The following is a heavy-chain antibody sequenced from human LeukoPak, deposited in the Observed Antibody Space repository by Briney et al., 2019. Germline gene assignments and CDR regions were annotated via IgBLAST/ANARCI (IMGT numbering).Heavy chain of an antibody. J-gene: IGHJ4*02. CDR3: ARGQRGANTFFWSAPRNKPFDY. Sequence: ASVKVSCKASGYTFTSYDINWVRQATGQGLEWMGWMNPNSGNTGYAQKFQGRVTITRNTSISTAYMELSSLRSEDTAVYYCARGQRGANTFFWSAPRNKPFDYWGQGTLVTVSS. V-gene: IGHV1-8*01. D-gene: IGHD3/OR15-3a*01. CDR2: MNPNSGNT. CDR1: GYTFTSYD.